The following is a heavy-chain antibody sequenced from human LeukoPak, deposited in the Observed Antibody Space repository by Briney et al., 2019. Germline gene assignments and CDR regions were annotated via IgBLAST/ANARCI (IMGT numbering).Heavy chain of an antibody. Sequence: ASVKVSRKASGYTFTSYGISWVRQAPGQGLEWMGWISAYNGNTNYAQKLQGRVTMTTDTSTSTAYMELRSLRSDDTAVYYCARSGLIVVVPAALDAFDIWGQGTMVTVSS. CDR2: ISAYNGNT. CDR3: ARSGLIVVVPAALDAFDI. J-gene: IGHJ3*02. CDR1: GYTFTSYG. V-gene: IGHV1-18*01. D-gene: IGHD2-2*01.